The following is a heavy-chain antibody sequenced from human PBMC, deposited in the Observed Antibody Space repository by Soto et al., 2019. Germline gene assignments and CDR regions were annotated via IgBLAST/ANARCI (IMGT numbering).Heavy chain of an antibody. CDR1: GYDFSSYW. D-gene: IGHD5-12*01. V-gene: IGHV5-51*01. J-gene: IGHJ4*02. CDR3: ARREKWHDFEY. CDR2: IYPGDSDT. Sequence: EVQLVQSGAEVKKPGESLRISCKGSGYDFSSYWIAWARQMPGKGLEWMGMIYPGDSDTKYSPSFQGRVTISADRSTSTAYLHWGSLTASDTARYFCARREKWHDFEYWGQGSLVTVSS.